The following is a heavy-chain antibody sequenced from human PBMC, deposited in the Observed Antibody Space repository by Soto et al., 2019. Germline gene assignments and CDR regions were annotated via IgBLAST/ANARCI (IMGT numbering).Heavy chain of an antibody. CDR2: ISSSGSTI. D-gene: IGHD3-3*01. V-gene: IGHV3-48*03. CDR3: ARGTLDYDFWSGYGDY. CDR1: GFTFSSYE. Sequence: GGSLRLSCAASGFTFSSYEMNWVRQAPGKGLEWVSYISSSGSTIYYADSVKGRFTISRDNAKNSLYLQMNSLRAEDTAVYYCARGTLDYDFWSGYGDYWGQGTLVTVSS. J-gene: IGHJ4*02.